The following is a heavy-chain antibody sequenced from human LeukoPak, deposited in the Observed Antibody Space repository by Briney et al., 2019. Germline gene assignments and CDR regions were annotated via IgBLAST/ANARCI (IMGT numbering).Heavy chain of an antibody. D-gene: IGHD6-19*01. J-gene: IGHJ5*02. Sequence: QSGGSLRLSCAASGFTFSSYWMSWVRQAPGKGLEWVANIKQDGSEKYYVDSVKGRFTISRDNAKNSLYLQMNSLRAEDTAVYYCAKDHVFGSGWYVWWFDPWGQGTLVTVSS. CDR1: GFTFSSYW. V-gene: IGHV3-7*03. CDR3: AKDHVFGSGWYVWWFDP. CDR2: IKQDGSEK.